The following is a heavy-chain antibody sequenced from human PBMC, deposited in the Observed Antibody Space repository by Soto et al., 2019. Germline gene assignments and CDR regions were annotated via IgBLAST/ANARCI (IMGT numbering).Heavy chain of an antibody. Sequence: GASVKVSCKVSGYTHTELSMHWVRQAPGKGLEWMGGFDPEDGETIYAQKFQGRVTMTEDTSTDTAYMELSSLRSEDTAVYYCATPTRGYSSGWYDYWGQGTLVTVSS. D-gene: IGHD6-19*01. CDR2: FDPEDGET. J-gene: IGHJ4*02. CDR1: GYTHTELS. CDR3: ATPTRGYSSGWYDY. V-gene: IGHV1-24*01.